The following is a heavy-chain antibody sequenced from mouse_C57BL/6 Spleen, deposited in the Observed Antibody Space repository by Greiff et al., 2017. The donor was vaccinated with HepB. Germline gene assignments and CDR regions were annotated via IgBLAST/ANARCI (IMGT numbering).Heavy chain of an antibody. V-gene: IGHV2-6-1*01. CDR3: ARQRGAAGALDY. CDR1: GFSLTRYG. CDR2: IWSDGST. J-gene: IGHJ4*01. Sequence: VQLQQSGPGLVAPSQSLSITCTVSGFSLTRYGLHWVRHPPGKGLEWLVVIWSDGSTIYNSAPKSRLSISMVNSKIHVFLIMNSLQTDDTAVYYGARQRGAAGALDYWGQGTAVTVSS.